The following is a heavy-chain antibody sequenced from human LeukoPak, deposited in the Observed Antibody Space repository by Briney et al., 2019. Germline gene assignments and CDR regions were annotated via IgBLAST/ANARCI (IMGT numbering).Heavy chain of an antibody. CDR1: GFTFSSYG. Sequence: PWCSLRLSCAASGFTFSSYGMHWVRQAPAKGLEWAAVIWDDGSNKYYADSVNGQFTISRDNYKNTLYLQMTGLRADDTAVYYCARDSSAWGYDSSCYPPYYWGQGTLVTVSS. D-gene: IGHD3-22*01. CDR2: IWDDGSNK. J-gene: IGHJ4*02. CDR3: ARDSSAWGYDSSCYPPYY. V-gene: IGHV3-33*08.